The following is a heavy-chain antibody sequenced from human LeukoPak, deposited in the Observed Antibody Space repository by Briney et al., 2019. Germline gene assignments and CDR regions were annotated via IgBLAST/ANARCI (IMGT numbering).Heavy chain of an antibody. Sequence: GGSLRLSCAASGFTFKNYAMNWVRQAPGKGLEWVSGISGRGGSTYYADSVKGRFTISRDNSKNTLYLQMNSLRAEDTAVYHCAKVLLAQDSSGYSPYYFDSWGQGTLVTVSS. CDR3: AKVLLAQDSSGYSPYYFDS. CDR2: ISGRGGST. V-gene: IGHV3-23*01. J-gene: IGHJ4*02. CDR1: GFTFKNYA. D-gene: IGHD3-22*01.